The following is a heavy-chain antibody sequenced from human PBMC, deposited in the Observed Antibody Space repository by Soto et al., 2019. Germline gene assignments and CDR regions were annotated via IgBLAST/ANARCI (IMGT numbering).Heavy chain of an antibody. J-gene: IGHJ6*03. D-gene: IGHD4-4*01. CDR3: AKVYTKYYYYYYMDV. V-gene: IGHV3-23*01. Sequence: GGSLRLSCAASGFTFSSYAMSWVRQAPGKGLEWVSAISGSGGSTYYADSVKGRFTISRDNSKNTLYLQMNSLRAEDTAVYYCAKVYTKYYYYYYMDVWGKGTTVTVSS. CDR1: GFTFSSYA. CDR2: ISGSGGST.